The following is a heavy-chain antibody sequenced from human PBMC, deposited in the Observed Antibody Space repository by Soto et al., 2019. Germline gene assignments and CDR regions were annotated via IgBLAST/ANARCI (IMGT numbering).Heavy chain of an antibody. J-gene: IGHJ6*02. V-gene: IGHV3-23*01. D-gene: IGHD3-22*01. CDR2: IIGSGGTT. CDR1: GFTFSSYS. Sequence: EVQLLESGGGLVQPGGSLRLSCAASGFTFSSYSMIWVRQAPGKGLEWVSAIIGSGGTTYYADSVKGRFTISRDNSKNTLSLQMNSRRAEGTAVYDCAKGGVGYYDSTGYYLYYYYGMDVWGQGTTVTVSS. CDR3: AKGGVGYYDSTGYYLYYYYGMDV.